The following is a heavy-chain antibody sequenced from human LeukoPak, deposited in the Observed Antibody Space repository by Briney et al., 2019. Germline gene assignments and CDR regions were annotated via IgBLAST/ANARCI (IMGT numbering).Heavy chain of an antibody. CDR2: ISSSRSYI. D-gene: IGHD1-26*01. V-gene: IGHV3-21*01. J-gene: IGHJ3*02. CDR1: GFTFSSYS. CDR3: ARVIVGATEAAFDI. Sequence: PGGSLRLSCAASGFTFSSYSMNWVRQAPGKGLEWVSSISSSRSYIHYADSVKGRFTISRDNAKNTLYLKMNSLRAEDTAVYYCARVIVGATEAAFDIWGQGTMVTVSS.